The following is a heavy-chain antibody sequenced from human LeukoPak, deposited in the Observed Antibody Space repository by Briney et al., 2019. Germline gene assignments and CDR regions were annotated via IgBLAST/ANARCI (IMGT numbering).Heavy chain of an antibody. CDR1: GFTFENYA. J-gene: IGHJ4*02. CDR3: TKDYCSGASCPFDC. V-gene: IGHV3-23*01. D-gene: IGHD2-15*01. Sequence: PGEPLRLSCAASGFTFENYAMNWVRQAPGKGLEWVSAISGSGSNTYYADSVKGRFTISRDNSKNTLYLQMNGLKAEDTAVYYCTKDYCSGASCPFDCWGQGTLVTVSS. CDR2: ISGSGSNT.